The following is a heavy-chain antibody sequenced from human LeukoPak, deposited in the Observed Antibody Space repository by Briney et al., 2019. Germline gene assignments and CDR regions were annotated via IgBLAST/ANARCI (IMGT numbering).Heavy chain of an antibody. Sequence: SETLSLTCTVSGGSISSSSYYWGWIRQPPGTGLEWIGSIYYSGSTYYNPSLKSRVTISVDTSKNQFSLKLSSVIAADTAVYYCARDSVETYYYDSSGYYWFDPWGQGTLVTVSS. CDR1: GGSISSSSYY. J-gene: IGHJ5*02. V-gene: IGHV4-39*07. CDR3: ARDSVETYYYDSSGYYWFDP. D-gene: IGHD3-22*01. CDR2: IYYSGST.